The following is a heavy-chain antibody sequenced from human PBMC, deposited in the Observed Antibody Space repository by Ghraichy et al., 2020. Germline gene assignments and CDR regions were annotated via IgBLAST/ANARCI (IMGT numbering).Heavy chain of an antibody. CDR1: GGSISSSSYY. V-gene: IGHV4-39*07. Sequence: SETLSLTCTVSGGSISSSSYYWGWIRQPPGKGLEWIGSIYYSGSTYYNPSLKSRVTISVDTSKNQFSLKLSSVTAADTAVYYCARVIDYYDSSGFVYWGQGTLVTVSS. CDR2: IYYSGST. D-gene: IGHD3-22*01. CDR3: ARVIDYYDSSGFVY. J-gene: IGHJ4*02.